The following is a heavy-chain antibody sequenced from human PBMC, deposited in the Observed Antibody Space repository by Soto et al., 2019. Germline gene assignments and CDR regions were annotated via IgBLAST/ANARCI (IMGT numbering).Heavy chain of an antibody. CDR2: IYYSGST. CDR1: GGSISSSSYY. J-gene: IGHJ4*02. Sequence: QLQLQESGPGLVKPSETLSLTCTVSGGSISSSSYYWGWIRQPPGKGLEWIGSIYYSGSTYYNPSLKSRVTISVDSSKNQLSLKLSSVTAADTAVYYCARHTPAISISDHWGQGTLVTVSS. V-gene: IGHV4-39*01. D-gene: IGHD2-15*01. CDR3: ARHTPAISISDH.